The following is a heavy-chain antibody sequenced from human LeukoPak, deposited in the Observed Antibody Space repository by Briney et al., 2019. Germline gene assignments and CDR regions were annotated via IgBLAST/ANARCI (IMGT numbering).Heavy chain of an antibody. CDR3: ARLQLFLSA. J-gene: IGHJ5*02. V-gene: IGHV5-51*01. Sequence: GESLKISCEGSGYIFTSYWIGWVRPLPGKGLGWVGIIYPGDSDTRDSPSFQGHVTISADKSSSTAYLQWSSLKASDTAMYHCARLQLFLSAWGQGTLVTVSP. CDR1: GYIFTSYW. CDR2: IYPGDSDT. D-gene: IGHD6-6*01.